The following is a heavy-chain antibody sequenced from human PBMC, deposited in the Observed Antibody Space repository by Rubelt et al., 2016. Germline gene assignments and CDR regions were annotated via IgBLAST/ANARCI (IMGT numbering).Heavy chain of an antibody. J-gene: IGHJ4*02. V-gene: IGHV3-30*04. CDR3: AVEWELGYCSSTSCYTLDY. CDR2: ISYDGSNK. CDR1: GFTFSSYA. Sequence: VQLVESGGGLVQPGGSLRLSCAASGFTFSSYAMHWVRQAPGKGLEWVAVISYDGSNKYYADSVKGRFTISRDNSKNTLYLQMNSLRAEDTAVYYCAVEWELGYCSSTSCYTLDYWGQGTLVTVSS. D-gene: IGHD2-2*02.